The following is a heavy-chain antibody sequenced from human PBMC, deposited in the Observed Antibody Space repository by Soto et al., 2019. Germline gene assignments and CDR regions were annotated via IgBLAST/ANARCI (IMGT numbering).Heavy chain of an antibody. D-gene: IGHD3-9*01. CDR2: MNTNSGDT. CDR1: GYTFTNYD. J-gene: IGHJ5*02. V-gene: IGHV1-8*01. Sequence: QAHLVQSRAEVKKPGASVKVSCKASGYTFTNYDINWVRQATGQGPEWLGWMNTNSGDTGYAQKFQGRVTLTRDTSRPTAYLELNNLAFEDTAVYYCARNPPLTRCFDPWGQGTLVIVSS. CDR3: ARNPPLTRCFDP.